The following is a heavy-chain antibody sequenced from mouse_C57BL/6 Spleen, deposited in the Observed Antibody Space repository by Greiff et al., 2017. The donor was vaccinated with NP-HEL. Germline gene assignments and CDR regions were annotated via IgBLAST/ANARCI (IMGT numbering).Heavy chain of an antibody. CDR3: FDV. V-gene: IGHV1-83*01. CDR1: YTFTDYYM. J-gene: IGHJ1*03. Sequence: VQLQQSGPELVKPGASVKMSCKASGYTFTDYYMHWVKQKPGKGLEWIGEIYPGSGNTYYNEKFKGKATLTADTSSSTAYMQLSSLTSEDSAVYRGYFDVWGTGTTVTVSS. CDR2: YPGSGNTY.